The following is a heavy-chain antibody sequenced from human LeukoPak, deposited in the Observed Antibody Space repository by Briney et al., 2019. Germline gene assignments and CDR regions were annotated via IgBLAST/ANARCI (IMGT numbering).Heavy chain of an antibody. D-gene: IGHD3-10*01. CDR3: GYYYGSGILQPLGY. CDR2: TIPILGIA. V-gene: IGHV1-69*02. J-gene: IGHJ4*02. Sequence: EASVKVSCKASGGTFSSYTISWVRQAPGQGLEWMGRTIPILGIANYAQKFQGRVTITADKSTSTAYMELSSLRSEDTAAYYCGYYYGSGILQPLGYWGQGTLVTVSS. CDR1: GGTFSSYT.